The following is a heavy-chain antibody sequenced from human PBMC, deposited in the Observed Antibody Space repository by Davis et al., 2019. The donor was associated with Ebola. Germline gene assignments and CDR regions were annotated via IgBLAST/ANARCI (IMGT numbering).Heavy chain of an antibody. CDR1: GFTFSSYS. D-gene: IGHD6-19*01. CDR2: ISSSSYI. CDR3: ARDLAAVAGDYFDY. V-gene: IGHV3-21*01. Sequence: GGSLRLSCAASGFTFSSYSMNWVRQAPGKGLEWVSSISSSSYIYYADSVKGRFTISRDNAKNSLYLQMNSLRAEDTAVYYCARDLAAVAGDYFDYWGQGTLVTVSS. J-gene: IGHJ4*02.